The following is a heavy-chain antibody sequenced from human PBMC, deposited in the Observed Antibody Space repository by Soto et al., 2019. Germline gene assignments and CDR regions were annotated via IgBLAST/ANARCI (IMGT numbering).Heavy chain of an antibody. Sequence: GSPLLPCLASGSRYSPSWMDWVREGAGKGLVCVSLINSDGTTLYADSFKFLFTISRDNAKNTLYLQLNSLRAEDTAVYFCATGEESEPSYYFDDCDQETL. CDR3: ATGEESEPSYYFDD. CDR1: GSRYSPSW. V-gene: IGHV3-74*01. J-gene: IGHJ4*02. D-gene: IGHD3-10*01. CDR2: INSDGTT.